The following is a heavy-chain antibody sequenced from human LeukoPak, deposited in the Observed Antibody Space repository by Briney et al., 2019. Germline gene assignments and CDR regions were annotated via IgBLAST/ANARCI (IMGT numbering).Heavy chain of an antibody. CDR1: GFTFSSYD. J-gene: IGHJ6*03. CDR3: CGSSSYYYYMDV. D-gene: IGHD6-6*01. CDR2: IGTAGDT. Sequence: GGSLRLSCAASGFTFSSYDMHWVRQATGKGLEWVSAIGTAGDTYYPGSVKGRFTISRENAKNSLYLQMNSLRAGDTAVYYCCGSSSYYYYMDVWGKGTRSPSP. V-gene: IGHV3-13*01.